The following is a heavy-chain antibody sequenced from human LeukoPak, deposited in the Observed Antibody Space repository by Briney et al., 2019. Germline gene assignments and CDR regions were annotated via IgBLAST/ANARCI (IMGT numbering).Heavy chain of an antibody. D-gene: IGHD3-10*01. J-gene: IGHJ4*02. CDR3: ARVVVRGVIIGGLDY. CDR2: INPSGGST. V-gene: IGHV1-46*01. CDR1: GYTFTSYY. Sequence: ASVKVSCKASGYTFTSYYMHWVRQAPGQGLEWMGIINPSGGSTSYAQKFQGRVTMTRYMSTSTVYMELSSLRSEDTAVYYCARVVVRGVIIGGLDYWGQGTLVTVSS.